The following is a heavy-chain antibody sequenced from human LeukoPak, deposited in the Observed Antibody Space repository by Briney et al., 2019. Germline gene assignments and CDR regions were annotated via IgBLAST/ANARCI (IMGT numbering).Heavy chain of an antibody. CDR3: ARDSFFAGDSSGYDNWFDP. V-gene: IGHV4-59*01. J-gene: IGHJ5*02. Sequence: SETLSLTCTVSGGSISSYYWSWIRQPPGKGLEWIGYIYYSGSTNYKSSLKSRATISVDTSKNQFSLKLSSVTAADTAVYYCARDSFFAGDSSGYDNWFDPWGQGTLVTVSS. CDR2: IYYSGST. CDR1: GGSISSYY. D-gene: IGHD3-22*01.